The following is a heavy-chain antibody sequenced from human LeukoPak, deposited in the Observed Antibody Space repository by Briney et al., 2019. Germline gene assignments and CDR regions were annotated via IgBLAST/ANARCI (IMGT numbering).Heavy chain of an antibody. D-gene: IGHD5-18*01. CDR3: AKDLYRFGYQDYYFDY. CDR2: ISYDGSNK. CDR1: GFTFSSYA. V-gene: IGHV3-30-3*01. Sequence: GGSLRLSCAASGFTFSSYAMHWVRQAPGKGLEWVAVISYDGSNKYYADSVKGRFTISRDNSKNTLYLQMNSLRAEDTAVYYCAKDLYRFGYQDYYFDYWGQGTLVTVSS. J-gene: IGHJ4*02.